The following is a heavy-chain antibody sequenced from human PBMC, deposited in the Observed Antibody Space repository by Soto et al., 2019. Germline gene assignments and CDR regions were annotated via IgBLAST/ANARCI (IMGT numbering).Heavy chain of an antibody. CDR2: IFSNDEK. CDR3: ARIRGRGSSSWTDY. CDR1: GFSLSNARMG. Sequence: QVTLKESGPVLVNPTETLTLTCTVSGFSLSNARMGVSWIRQPPGKALESLAHIFSNDEKSYSTSLKSRLTISKDTSKSQVVLTMTNMDPVDTATYYCARIRGRGSSSWTDYWGQGTLVTVSS. J-gene: IGHJ4*02. D-gene: IGHD6-13*01. V-gene: IGHV2-26*01.